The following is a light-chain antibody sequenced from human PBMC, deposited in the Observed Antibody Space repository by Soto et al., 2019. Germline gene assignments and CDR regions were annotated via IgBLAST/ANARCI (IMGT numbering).Light chain of an antibody. V-gene: IGKV1-39*01. J-gene: IGKJ1*01. CDR3: QQGYSTPRT. CDR1: QSISRY. CDR2: ATS. Sequence: DIQMTQSPSSLSASVGDRVTITCRASQSISRYLNWYQQKTGKAPKLLIYATSNLQSGVPSRFSGRESGTDFTLTISSLQPEELATYDCQQGYSTPRTFGQGTKVDIK.